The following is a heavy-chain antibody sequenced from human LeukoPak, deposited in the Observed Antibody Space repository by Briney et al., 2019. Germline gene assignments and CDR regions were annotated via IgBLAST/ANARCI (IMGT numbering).Heavy chain of an antibody. J-gene: IGHJ4*02. CDR2: VYNSEYT. V-gene: IGHV4-59*01. CDR1: GGSFTGYY. CDR3: ARTHGSSGYYVFDY. D-gene: IGHD2-15*01. Sequence: PSETLSLTCTVPGGSFTGYYWTWIRQPPGEGLEWIGYVYNSEYTKYNPSLKSRVTISLDTSKSQFSLKLSSVTAADTAAYYCARTHGSSGYYVFDYWGQGTLVTVSS.